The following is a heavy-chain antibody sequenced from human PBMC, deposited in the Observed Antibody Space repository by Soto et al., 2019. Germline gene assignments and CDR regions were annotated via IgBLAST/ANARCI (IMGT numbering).Heavy chain of an antibody. D-gene: IGHD3-16*02. CDR1: GFTFSNYG. V-gene: IGHV3-33*01. Sequence: GSLRLSCAASGFTFSNYGMHWVRQAPGKGLEWVAMIWYDGDNKYYVDSVKGRFTISRDNSKNTLYLQMNSLRAEDTAVYYCARDLSGPLDYWGQGTLVTVSS. CDR2: IWYDGDNK. J-gene: IGHJ4*02. CDR3: ARDLSGPLDY.